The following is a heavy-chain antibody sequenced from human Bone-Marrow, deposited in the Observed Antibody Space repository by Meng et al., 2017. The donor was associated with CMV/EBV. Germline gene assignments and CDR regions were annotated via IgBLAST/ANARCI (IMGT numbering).Heavy chain of an antibody. CDR3: ARFVYRALHYFYYGMDV. CDR1: GYTFTGYY. D-gene: IGHD1-14*01. Sequence: ASVKVSCKASGYTFTGYYMHWVRQAPGQGLEWMGWINPNSGGTKYAQRFQGRVTMTRDTSISTAYMELNRLRSDDTAVYYCARFVYRALHYFYYGMDVWGQGTTVTVSS. V-gene: IGHV1-2*02. J-gene: IGHJ6*02. CDR2: INPNSGGT.